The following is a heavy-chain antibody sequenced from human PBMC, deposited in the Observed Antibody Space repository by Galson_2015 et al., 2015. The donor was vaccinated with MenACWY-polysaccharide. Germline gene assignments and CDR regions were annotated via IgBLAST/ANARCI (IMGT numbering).Heavy chain of an antibody. CDR1: GFTVSNNY. Sequence: SLRLSCAASGFTVSNNYMSWVRQAPGQGLEWVSVIYSGGSTYYADSVKGRFTISRDNSKNTLYLQMNSLRAEDTAVYYCARLDGYNRYEFDYWDQGTLVTVSS. CDR2: IYSGGST. CDR3: ARLDGYNRYEFDY. J-gene: IGHJ4*02. V-gene: IGHV3-53*01. D-gene: IGHD5-24*01.